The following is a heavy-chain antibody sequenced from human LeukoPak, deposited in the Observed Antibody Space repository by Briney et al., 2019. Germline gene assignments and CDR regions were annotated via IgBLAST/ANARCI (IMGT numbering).Heavy chain of an antibody. J-gene: IGHJ4*02. CDR3: ARDLRYSSGWYGSFGY. D-gene: IGHD6-19*01. Sequence: NPGGSLRLSCAASGFTFSSYSMNWVRQAPGKGLEWVSSINSSSSYIYYADSVKGRFTISRDNAKNSLYLQMNSLRAEDTAVYYCARDLRYSSGWYGSFGYWGQGTLVTVSS. CDR1: GFTFSSYS. CDR2: INSSSSYI. V-gene: IGHV3-21*01.